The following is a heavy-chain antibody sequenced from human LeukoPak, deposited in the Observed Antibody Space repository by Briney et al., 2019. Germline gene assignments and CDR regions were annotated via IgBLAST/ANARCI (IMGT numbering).Heavy chain of an antibody. V-gene: IGHV4-39*01. D-gene: IGHD2-2*01. Sequence: SETLSLTCSVSGGSISSTDYYWGWIRQPPGKGLEWIGSIHYTGSTFYNPSLKSRVTISADTSKNQLTLKLSSVTAADTAVYYCARHPGSHCSTATCYTGGVFDYWGQGTLVTVSS. CDR1: GGSISSTDYY. CDR3: ARHPGSHCSTATCYTGGVFDY. J-gene: IGHJ4*02. CDR2: IHYTGST.